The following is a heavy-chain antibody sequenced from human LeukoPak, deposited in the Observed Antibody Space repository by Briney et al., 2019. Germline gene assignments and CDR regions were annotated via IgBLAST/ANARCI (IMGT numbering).Heavy chain of an antibody. CDR1: GFTFSSYR. Sequence: GGSLRLSCAASGFTFSSYRMHWVRQAPGKGLVCVSRINSDGSSASYAESVKGRFTISRDNAKSTLYLQMNSLRAEDTAVYYCVRDVWGDRDGFFDNWGQGTLVTVSS. CDR3: VRDVWGDRDGFFDN. D-gene: IGHD5-24*01. J-gene: IGHJ4*02. CDR2: INSDGSSA. V-gene: IGHV3-74*01.